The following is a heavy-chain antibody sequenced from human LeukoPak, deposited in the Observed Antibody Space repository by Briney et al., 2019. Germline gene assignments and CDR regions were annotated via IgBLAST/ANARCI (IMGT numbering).Heavy chain of an antibody. CDR3: AQGGDYSSTSVFDY. D-gene: IGHD6-13*01. CDR2: IYYSGST. J-gene: IGHJ4*02. Sequence: SQTLSLTCTVSGGSISSGDYYWRWMRQPPGEGLEWIGYIYYSGSTYYNPSLKSRVTISVDTSKTQFSLKLSCVTAADTAVYYCAQGGDYSSTSVFDYWGQGTLVTVSS. CDR1: GGSISSGDYY. V-gene: IGHV4-30-4*08.